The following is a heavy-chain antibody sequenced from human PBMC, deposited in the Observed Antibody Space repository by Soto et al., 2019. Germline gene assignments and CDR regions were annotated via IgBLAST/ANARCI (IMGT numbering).Heavy chain of an antibody. D-gene: IGHD6-6*01. J-gene: IGHJ4*02. V-gene: IGHV1-2*02. CDR1: GYTFTGYY. Sequence: GASVKVSCKASGYTFTGYYMHWVRQAPGQGLEWMGWINPNSGGTNYAQKFQGRVTMTRDTSISTAYMELSRLRSDDTAVYYCARDRTPARIAAVGGYDYWGQGTLVTGSA. CDR2: INPNSGGT. CDR3: ARDRTPARIAAVGGYDY.